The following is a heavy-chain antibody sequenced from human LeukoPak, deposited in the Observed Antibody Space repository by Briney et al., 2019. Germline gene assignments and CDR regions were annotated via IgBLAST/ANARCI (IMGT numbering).Heavy chain of an antibody. CDR1: GFILNSYA. V-gene: IGHV3-30*02. CDR2: IRYDGSSK. D-gene: IGHD3-10*01. CDR3: ASGQSGSGSYYGESYFDY. J-gene: IGHJ4*02. Sequence: GGSLRLSCAASGFILNSYAMHWVRQAPGKGLEWVAFIRYDGSSKWYVDSVMGRFTISRDNSKNTLYLQMNSLRVEDTAVYYCASGQSGSGSYYGESYFDYWGQGTLVTVSS.